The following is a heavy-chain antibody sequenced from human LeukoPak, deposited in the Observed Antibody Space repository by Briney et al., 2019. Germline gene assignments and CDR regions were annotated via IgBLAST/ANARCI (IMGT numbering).Heavy chain of an antibody. J-gene: IGHJ4*02. D-gene: IGHD4-17*01. CDR2: INQSGST. V-gene: IGHV4-34*01. CDR1: GGSFNGNY. CDR3: ARGNGEPFDY. Sequence: SETLSLTCAVYGGSFNGNYWSWIRQPPGKGLEWIGEINQSGSTNYNPSLKSRVTISVDTSKNQFSLKLSSVTAADTAVYYCARGNGEPFDYWGQGTLVTVSS.